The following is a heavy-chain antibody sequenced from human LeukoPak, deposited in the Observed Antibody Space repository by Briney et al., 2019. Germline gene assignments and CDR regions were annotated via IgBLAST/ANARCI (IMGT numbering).Heavy chain of an antibody. Sequence: SETLSLTCTVSGGSISSSSYYWGWIRQPPGKGLEWIGSSYYSGSTYYNPSLKSRLTISVDTSKNHFSLKVNSVTVADTAVYYCARQMGYCSTSSCYTSDYFDSWGQGALVTVSS. J-gene: IGHJ4*02. CDR1: GGSISSSSYY. V-gene: IGHV4-39*01. D-gene: IGHD2-2*01. CDR3: ARQMGYCSTSSCYTSDYFDS. CDR2: SYYSGST.